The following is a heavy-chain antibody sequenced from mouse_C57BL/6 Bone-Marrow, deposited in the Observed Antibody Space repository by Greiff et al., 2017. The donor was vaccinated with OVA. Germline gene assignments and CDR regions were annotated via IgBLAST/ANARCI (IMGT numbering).Heavy chain of an antibody. Sequence: VQLQQSGPELVKPGASVKISCKASVYTFTDYYMNWVKQSHGKSLEWIGDINPNNGGTSYNQKFKGKATLTVDKSSSTAYMELRSLTSEDSAVYYCAREGWDWYFDVWGTGTTVTVSS. D-gene: IGHD1-1*02. CDR1: VYTFTDYY. J-gene: IGHJ1*03. V-gene: IGHV1-26*01. CDR3: AREGWDWYFDV. CDR2: INPNNGGT.